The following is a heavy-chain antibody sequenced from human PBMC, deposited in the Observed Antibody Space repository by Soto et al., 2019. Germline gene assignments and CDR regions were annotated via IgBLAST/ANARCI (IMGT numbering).Heavy chain of an antibody. CDR2: IGTAGDT. J-gene: IGHJ6*02. Sequence: PGGSLRLSCAASGFTFSSYDMHWVRQATGKGLEWVSAIGTAGDTYYPGSVKGRFTISRENAKNSLYLQMNSLRAGDTAVYYCARAPGSGSYYNYYGMDVWGQGTTVTVSS. D-gene: IGHD1-26*01. CDR3: ARAPGSGSYYNYYGMDV. CDR1: GFTFSSYD. V-gene: IGHV3-13*01.